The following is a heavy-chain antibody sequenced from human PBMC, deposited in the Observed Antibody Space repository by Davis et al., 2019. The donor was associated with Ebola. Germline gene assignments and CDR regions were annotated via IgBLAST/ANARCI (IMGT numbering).Heavy chain of an antibody. CDR3: ARDLAERITIFGVDSSLSDY. CDR2: INPSGGST. J-gene: IGHJ4*02. Sequence: ASVKVSCKASGYTFTSYYMHWVRQAPGQGLEWMGIINPSGGSTSYAQKFQGRVTMTRDTSTSTVYMELSSLRSEDTAVYYCARDLAERITIFGVDSSLSDYWGQGTLVTVSS. V-gene: IGHV1-46*01. D-gene: IGHD3-3*01. CDR1: GYTFTSYY.